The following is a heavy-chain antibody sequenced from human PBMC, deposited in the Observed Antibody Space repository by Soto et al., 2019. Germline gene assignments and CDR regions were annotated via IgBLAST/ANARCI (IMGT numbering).Heavy chain of an antibody. CDR1: GDSINRVYSF. J-gene: IGHJ4*02. D-gene: IGHD6-13*01. CDR3: ARDEVQGLAAGARFYY. Sequence: SETLSLTSNVSGDSINRVYSFWSWIRQTPGKGLEWIGCVHHRGTTFYNPSLTSRVTISVDTSKNQFSLKLSSVTAADTAVYYCARDEVQGLAAGARFYYWGQGTLVTVSS. V-gene: IGHV4-31*03. CDR2: VHHRGTT.